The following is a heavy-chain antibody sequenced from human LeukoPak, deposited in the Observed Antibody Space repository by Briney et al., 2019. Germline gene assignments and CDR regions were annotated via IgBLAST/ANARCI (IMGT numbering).Heavy chain of an antibody. V-gene: IGHV3-53*01. J-gene: IGHJ4*02. CDR3: ERSVVAIRDLDY. D-gene: IGHD2-15*01. CDR2: IYTSGTT. Sequence: GGSLRLSCAASGFTVSSSYMSWVRQAPGKGLQWVSVIYTSGTTYYADSVKGRFTISRDNSKNTLYLQMNNLRAEDTAVYYCERSVVAIRDLDYWGQGTLVTVSS. CDR1: GFTVSSSY.